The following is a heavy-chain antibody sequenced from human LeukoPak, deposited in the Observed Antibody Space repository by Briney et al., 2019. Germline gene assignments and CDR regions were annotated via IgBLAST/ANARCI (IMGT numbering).Heavy chain of an antibody. CDR3: ARRLGATDY. D-gene: IGHD1-26*01. Sequence: LPGGSLRLSCAASGFTFSSYWMSWVRQAPEKGLEWVATIKHDGSEKHYVDSVTGRFTISRDNAKNSLYLQMSSLRAEDTAVYYCARRLGATDYWGQGTLVTVSS. J-gene: IGHJ4*02. CDR1: GFTFSSYW. CDR2: IKHDGSEK. V-gene: IGHV3-7*01.